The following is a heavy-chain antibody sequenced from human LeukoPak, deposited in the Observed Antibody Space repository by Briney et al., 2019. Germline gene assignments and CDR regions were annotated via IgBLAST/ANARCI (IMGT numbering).Heavy chain of an antibody. D-gene: IGHD6-19*01. Sequence: SETLSLTCTVSGYSISSGYYWGWIRQPPGKGLEWIGSIYHSGSTYHNPSLKSRVTISVDTSKNQFSLKLSSVTAADTAVYYCATRGAGPLVDYWGQGTLVTVSS. CDR3: ATRGAGPLVDY. J-gene: IGHJ4*02. CDR1: GYSISSGYY. CDR2: IYHSGST. V-gene: IGHV4-38-2*02.